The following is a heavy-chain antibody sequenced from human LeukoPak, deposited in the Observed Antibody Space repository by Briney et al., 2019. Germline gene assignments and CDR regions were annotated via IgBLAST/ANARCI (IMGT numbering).Heavy chain of an antibody. D-gene: IGHD6-19*01. CDR2: INHSGST. Sequence: SETLSLTCAVYGGSFSGYYWSWIRQPPGKWLEWIGEINHSGSTNYNPSLKSRVTISVDTSKNQFSLKLSSVTAADTAVYYCARRIAVAPIRYYYMDVWGKGITVTISS. CDR1: GGSFSGYY. V-gene: IGHV4-34*01. J-gene: IGHJ6*03. CDR3: ARRIAVAPIRYYYMDV.